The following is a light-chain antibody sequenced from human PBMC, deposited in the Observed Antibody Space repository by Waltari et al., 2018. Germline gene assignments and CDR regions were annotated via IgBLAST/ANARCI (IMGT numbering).Light chain of an antibody. Sequence: SCSASHSIANYLAWYQQRPGQAPRLLIYVTSNRATGIPARFSGSGYETDFTLTISSLEPEDFGVYDCQQRSNWPLTFGGGTKVEIK. CDR3: QQRSNWPLT. CDR2: VTS. CDR1: HSIANY. V-gene: IGKV3-11*01. J-gene: IGKJ4*01.